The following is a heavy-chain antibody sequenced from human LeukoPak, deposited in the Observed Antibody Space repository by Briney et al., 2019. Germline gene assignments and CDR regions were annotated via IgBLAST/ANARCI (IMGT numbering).Heavy chain of an antibody. V-gene: IGHV4-39*01. CDR2: IYYSGST. D-gene: IGHD3-10*01. J-gene: IGHJ4*02. CDR3: ARSGIVDY. CDR1: GGSISSSSYH. Sequence: SETLSLTCTVSGGSISSSSYHWGWIRQPPGKGLEWIGSIYYSGSTYCNPSLKSRVTISVDTSKNQFSLKLSSVTAADTAVYYCARSGIVDYWGQGTLVTVSS.